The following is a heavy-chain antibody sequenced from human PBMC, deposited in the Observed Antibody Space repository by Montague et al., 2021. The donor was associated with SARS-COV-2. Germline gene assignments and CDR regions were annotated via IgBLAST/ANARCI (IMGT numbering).Heavy chain of an antibody. CDR3: ARDPFIVEVPAAIDY. J-gene: IGHJ4*02. Sequence: SLRLSCAASGFTFSDNAMHWVRQAPGKELEWVALISYDGRNQHYAGSVKGRFTISRDNSKNTVYLQMDSLRTEDTALYYCARDPFIVEVPAAIDYWGQGTLVTVSS. CDR2: ISYDGRNQ. CDR1: GFTFSDNA. V-gene: IGHV3-30-3*01. D-gene: IGHD2-2*01.